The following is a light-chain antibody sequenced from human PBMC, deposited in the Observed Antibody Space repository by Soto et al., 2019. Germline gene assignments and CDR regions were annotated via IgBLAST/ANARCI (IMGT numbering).Light chain of an antibody. CDR1: QSVITN. Sequence: EIVMTQSPATLSVSPGETATLSCRASQSVITNFAWYQQKPGQAPRLLIYGASTRATGIPARFSGSGSGTDFSLTISSLQSEDFAVYYCQQYINWPLTFGQGTKVDIK. V-gene: IGKV3-15*01. CDR3: QQYINWPLT. J-gene: IGKJ1*01. CDR2: GAS.